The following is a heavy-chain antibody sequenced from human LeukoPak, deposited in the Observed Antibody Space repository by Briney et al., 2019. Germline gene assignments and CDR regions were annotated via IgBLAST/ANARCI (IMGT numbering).Heavy chain of an antibody. CDR2: ISYDGSNK. Sequence: GGSLRLSCAVSGFTFNTYGIHWVRQTPGKGLEWVALISYDGSNKYYADSVKGRFTISRDNAKNSLFLQMNSLRAEDTAVYYCARVLRYCSGGNCYSGGLGYMDVWGKGTTVTISS. V-gene: IGHV3-30*03. CDR3: ARVLRYCSGGNCYSGGLGYMDV. D-gene: IGHD2-15*01. J-gene: IGHJ6*03. CDR1: GFTFNTYG.